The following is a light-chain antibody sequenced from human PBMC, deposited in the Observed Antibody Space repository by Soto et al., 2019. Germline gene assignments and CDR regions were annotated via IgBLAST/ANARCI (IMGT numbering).Light chain of an antibody. V-gene: IGLV2-8*01. CDR2: EVN. Sequence: QSVLTQPPSVSGAPGQRVTISCTGSNSNIGAGYDVHWYQQHPGKAPKLMIYEVNKRPSGVPDRFSGSKSGNTASLTVSGLQAEDEADYYCSSYAGSSNVFGTGTKVTV. J-gene: IGLJ1*01. CDR1: NSNIGAGYD. CDR3: SSYAGSSNV.